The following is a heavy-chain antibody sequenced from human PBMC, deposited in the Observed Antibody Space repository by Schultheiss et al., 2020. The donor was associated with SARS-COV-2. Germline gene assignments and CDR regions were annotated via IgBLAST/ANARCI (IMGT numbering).Heavy chain of an antibody. CDR3: ARDSLRAFGY. Sequence: SETLSLTCTVSGGSISSYYWSWIRQPPGKGLEWIGEINHSGSTNYNPSLKSRVTISVDTSKNQFSLKLSSVTAADTAVYYCARDSLRAFGYWGQGTLVTVSS. D-gene: IGHD2-15*01. V-gene: IGHV4-34*01. CDR1: GGSISSYY. CDR2: INHSGST. J-gene: IGHJ4*02.